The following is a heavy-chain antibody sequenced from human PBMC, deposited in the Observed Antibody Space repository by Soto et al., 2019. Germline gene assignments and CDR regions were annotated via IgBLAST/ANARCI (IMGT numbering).Heavy chain of an antibody. CDR1: GYTFTGYY. Sequence: ASVKVSCKASGYTFTGYYMHWVRQAPGQGLEWMGWINPNSGGTNYAQKFQGWVTMTRDTSISTAYMELSRLRSDDTAVYYCAREDCSSTSCYPYGMDVWGQGTTVTVSS. CDR3: AREDCSSTSCYPYGMDV. D-gene: IGHD2-2*01. V-gene: IGHV1-2*04. CDR2: INPNSGGT. J-gene: IGHJ6*02.